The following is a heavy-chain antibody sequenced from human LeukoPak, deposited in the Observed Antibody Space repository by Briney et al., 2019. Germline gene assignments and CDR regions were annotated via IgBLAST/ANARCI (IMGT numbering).Heavy chain of an antibody. V-gene: IGHV4-61*02. CDR2: IYTSGST. Sequence: SETLSLTCTVSGGSISSGSYYWSWIRQPAGKGLEWIGRIYTSGSTNYNPSLKSRVTISVDTSKNQFSLKLSSVTAADTAVYYCARVLQDGPAAMGMDAFDIWGQGTMVTVSS. J-gene: IGHJ3*02. CDR3: ARVLQDGPAAMGMDAFDI. CDR1: GGSISSGSYY. D-gene: IGHD2-2*01.